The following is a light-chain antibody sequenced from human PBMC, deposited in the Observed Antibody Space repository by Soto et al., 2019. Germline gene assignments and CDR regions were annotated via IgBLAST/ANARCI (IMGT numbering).Light chain of an antibody. J-gene: IGKJ1*01. CDR2: DAS. Sequence: EIVLTQSPATLSLSPGERATLSCRASQSVGTYLAWYQHKPGQAPRLLIYDASNRATGIPARFSGGGSGTDFTLTISSLEPEDFAVYYCQGRSNWAWTFGQGTKVEIK. CDR3: QGRSNWAWT. CDR1: QSVGTY. V-gene: IGKV3-11*01.